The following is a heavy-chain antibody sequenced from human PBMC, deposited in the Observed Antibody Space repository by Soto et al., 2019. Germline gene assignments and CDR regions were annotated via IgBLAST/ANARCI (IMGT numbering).Heavy chain of an antibody. CDR2: IYYSGST. D-gene: IGHD2-15*01. J-gene: IGHJ4*02. Sequence: SETLSLTCTVSGGSISSGGYYWSWIRQHPGKGLEWIGYIYYSGSTYYNPSLKSRVTISVDTSKNQFSLKLSSVTAADTAVYYCARDSAEIGYCSGGSCRVLDYWGQGTLVTVSS. CDR3: ARDSAEIGYCSGGSCRVLDY. V-gene: IGHV4-31*03. CDR1: GGSISSGGYY.